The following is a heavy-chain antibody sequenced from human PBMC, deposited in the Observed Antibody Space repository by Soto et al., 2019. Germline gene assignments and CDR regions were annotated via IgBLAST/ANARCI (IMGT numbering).Heavy chain of an antibody. V-gene: IGHV4-34*01. CDR1: GGSFSGYY. CDR3: ANWFDP. CDR2: INHSGST. Sequence: QVQLQQWGAGLLKPSETLSLTCAVYGGSFSGYYWSWIRQPPGKGLEWIGEINHSGSTNYNPSLXSXXTISVDTSKNQFSLKLSSVTAADTAVYYCANWFDPWGQGTLVTVSS. J-gene: IGHJ5*02.